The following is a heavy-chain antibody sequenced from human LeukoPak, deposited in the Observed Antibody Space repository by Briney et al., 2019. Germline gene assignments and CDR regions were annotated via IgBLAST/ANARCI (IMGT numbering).Heavy chain of an antibody. Sequence: GGSLRLSCAASGFTLSSYWMHWVRQAPGKGLVWVSRIKSDGRTNYADSVKGRFTISRDNAKNTVPLQMNSLRAEDTGVYYCARAPSEIGGYYPEYFRHWGQGTLVIVSS. CDR2: IKSDGRT. D-gene: IGHD3-22*01. V-gene: IGHV3-74*01. CDR1: GFTLSSYW. J-gene: IGHJ1*01. CDR3: ARAPSEIGGYYPEYFRH.